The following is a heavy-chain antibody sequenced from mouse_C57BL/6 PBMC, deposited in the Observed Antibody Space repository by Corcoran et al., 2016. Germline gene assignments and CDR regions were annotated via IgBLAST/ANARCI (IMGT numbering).Heavy chain of an antibody. Sequence: QIQLVQSGPELKKPGETVKISCKASGYTFTTYGMSWVKQAPGKGLKWMGGINTYSGVPTYADDFKGRFSFSLETSASTDYLQINNLKNEDTATYFCARDGYYVPRFAYWGQGTLVTVSA. D-gene: IGHD2-3*01. CDR1: GYTFTTYG. J-gene: IGHJ3*01. V-gene: IGHV9-3*01. CDR3: ARDGYYVPRFAY. CDR2: INTYSGVP.